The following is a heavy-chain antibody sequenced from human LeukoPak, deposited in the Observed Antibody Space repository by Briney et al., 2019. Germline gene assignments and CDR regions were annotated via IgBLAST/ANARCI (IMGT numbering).Heavy chain of an antibody. CDR1: GYTFTGYY. D-gene: IGHD1-26*01. CDR3: ARSDINSGSYPYYFDY. CDR2: INPSSGGT. Sequence: ASVKVSCKASGYTFTGYYMHWVRQAPGQGLEWMGWINPSSGGTNYAQKFQGRVTMTRDTSISTAYMELSRLRSDDTAVYYCARSDINSGSYPYYFDYWGQGTLVTVSS. V-gene: IGHV1-2*02. J-gene: IGHJ4*02.